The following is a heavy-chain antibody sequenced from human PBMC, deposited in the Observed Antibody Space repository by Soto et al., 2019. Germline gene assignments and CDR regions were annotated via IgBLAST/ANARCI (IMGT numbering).Heavy chain of an antibody. D-gene: IGHD3-10*01. Sequence: LRLSCVASEFTFSSYWMHWVRQVPGKGLVWVSRLNEDGSFTTYADSVKGRFTISRDNAKKTLYLQMNSLRAEDTAVYYCARDLSGRADVWGQGTTVTV. CDR1: EFTFSSYW. J-gene: IGHJ6*02. V-gene: IGHV3-74*01. CDR2: LNEDGSFT. CDR3: ARDLSGRADV.